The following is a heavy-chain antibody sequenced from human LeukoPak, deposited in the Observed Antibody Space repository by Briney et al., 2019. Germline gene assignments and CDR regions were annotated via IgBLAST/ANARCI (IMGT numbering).Heavy chain of an antibody. V-gene: IGHV4-34*01. CDR3: ARGGIMVEMATI. CDR2: INHSGST. D-gene: IGHD5-24*01. J-gene: IGHJ4*02. Sequence: KPSETLSLTCAVYGGSFSGYYWSWIRQPPGKGLEWIGEINHSGSTNYNPSLKSRVTISVDTSKNQFSLKLSSVTAADTAVYYCARGGIMVEMATIWGQGTLVTVSS. CDR1: GGSFSGYY.